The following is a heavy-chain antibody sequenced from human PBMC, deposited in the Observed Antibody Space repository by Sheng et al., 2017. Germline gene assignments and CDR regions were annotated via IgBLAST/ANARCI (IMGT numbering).Heavy chain of an antibody. Sequence: QVQLQESGPGLVKPSETLSLTCTVSGGSISSYYWSWIRQPPGKGLEWIGYIYYSGSTNYNPSLKSRVTISVDTSKNQFSLKLSSVTAADTAVYYCARDRFVSGSGSYGPAFDYWGQGTLVTVSS. CDR1: GGSISSYY. CDR3: ARDRFVSGSGSYGPAFDY. D-gene: IGHD3-10*01. CDR2: IYYSGST. J-gene: IGHJ4*02. V-gene: IGHV4-59*01.